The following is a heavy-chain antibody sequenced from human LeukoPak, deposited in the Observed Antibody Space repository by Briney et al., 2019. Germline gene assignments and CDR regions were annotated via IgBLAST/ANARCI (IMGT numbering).Heavy chain of an antibody. V-gene: IGHV1-69*04. D-gene: IGHD4-23*01. Sequence: ASVKVSCKASGGTFSSYAISWVRQAPGQGLEWMGRIIPILGIANYAQKFQGRVTITADKSTSTAYMELSSLGSEDTAVYYCARDGGADYGGNSDAFDIWGQGTMVTVSS. CDR1: GGTFSSYA. CDR3: ARDGGADYGGNSDAFDI. CDR2: IIPILGIA. J-gene: IGHJ3*02.